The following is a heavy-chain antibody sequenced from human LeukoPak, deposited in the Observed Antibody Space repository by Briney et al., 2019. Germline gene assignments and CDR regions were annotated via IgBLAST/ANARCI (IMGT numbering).Heavy chain of an antibody. CDR1: GGSISSFH. CDR3: ARGQWTYRVSDNWFDP. CDR2: IYYSGST. Sequence: PSETLSLTCTVSGGSISSFHWSWIRQPPGKGLEWIGYIYYSGSTNYNPSLKSRVTISVDTSKNQISLKLSSVTAADTAVYSCARGQWTYRVSDNWFDPWGQGTLVTVSS. V-gene: IGHV4-59*01. J-gene: IGHJ5*02. D-gene: IGHD6-19*01.